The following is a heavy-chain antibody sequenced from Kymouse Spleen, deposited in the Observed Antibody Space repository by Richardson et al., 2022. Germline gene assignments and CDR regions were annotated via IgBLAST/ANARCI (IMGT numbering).Heavy chain of an antibody. J-gene: IGHJ6*02. CDR3: AREETGDNYYYGMDV. CDR2: IYYSGST. CDR1: GGSISSSSYY. V-gene: IGHV4-39*01. D-gene: IGHD7-27*02. Sequence: QLQLQESGPGLVKPSETLSLTCTVSGGSISSSSYYWGWIRQPPGKGLEWIGSIYYSGSTYYNPSLKSRVTISVDTSKNQFSLKLSSVTAADTAVYYCAREETGDNYYYGMDVWGQGTTVTVSS.